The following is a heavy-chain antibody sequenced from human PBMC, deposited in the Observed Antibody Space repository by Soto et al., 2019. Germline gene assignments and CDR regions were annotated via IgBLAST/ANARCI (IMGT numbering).Heavy chain of an antibody. Sequence: ASVKDSCKASGYTFTSYDINWVRQATGQGLEWMGWMNPNSGNTGYAQKFQGRVTMTRNTSISTAYMELSSLRSEDTAVYYWARCQTYYDILSASDSFDIWGQGTMVTVSS. V-gene: IGHV1-8*01. CDR2: MNPNSGNT. CDR1: GYTFTSYD. D-gene: IGHD3-9*01. CDR3: ARCQTYYDILSASDSFDI. J-gene: IGHJ3*02.